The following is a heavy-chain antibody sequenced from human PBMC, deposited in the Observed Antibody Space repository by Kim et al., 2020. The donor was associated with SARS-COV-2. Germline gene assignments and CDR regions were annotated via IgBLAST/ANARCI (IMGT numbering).Heavy chain of an antibody. D-gene: IGHD3-9*01. V-gene: IGHV3-48*03. CDR3: ARSQHRGRYFDWLPHPYRNYGMDV. CDR1: GFTFSSYE. CDR2: ISSSGSTI. Sequence: GGSLRLSCAASGFTFSSYEMNWVRQAPGKGLEWVSYISSSGSTIYYADSVKGRFTISRDNAKNSLYLQMNSLRAEDTAVYYCARSQHRGRYFDWLPHPYRNYGMDVWGQGTTVTVSS. J-gene: IGHJ6*02.